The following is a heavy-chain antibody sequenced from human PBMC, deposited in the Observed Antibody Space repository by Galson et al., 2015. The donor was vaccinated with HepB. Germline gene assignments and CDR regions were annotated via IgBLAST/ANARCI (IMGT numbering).Heavy chain of an antibody. J-gene: IGHJ4*02. D-gene: IGHD3-10*01. CDR2: INHSGST. V-gene: IGHV4-34*01. CDR1: GGSFSGYY. Sequence: ETLSLTCAVYGGSFSGYYWRWIRQPPGKGLEWIGEINHSGSTNYNPSVKSRVTISVDTSKNQFSLKLSSVTAADKAVYYAAIETYGSGSYRGQGTLVTVSS. CDR3: AIETYGSGSY.